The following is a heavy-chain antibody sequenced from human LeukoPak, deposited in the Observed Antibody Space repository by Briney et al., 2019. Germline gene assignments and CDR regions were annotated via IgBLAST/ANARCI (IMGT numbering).Heavy chain of an antibody. D-gene: IGHD3-10*01. CDR2: IHPTDGST. Sequence: ASVKVSCKTSGYTFSTYYMHWVRQAPRQGLKWLGIIHPTDGSTSYTQKIQGRVTMTRDTATGTVYLELSSLRSEDTAVYWCARANGGGLDYWGQGTLITVSS. CDR1: GYTFSTYY. V-gene: IGHV1-46*01. CDR3: ARANGGGLDY. J-gene: IGHJ4*02.